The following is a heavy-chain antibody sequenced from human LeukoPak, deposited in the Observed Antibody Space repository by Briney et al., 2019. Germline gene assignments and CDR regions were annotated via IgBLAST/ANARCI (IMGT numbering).Heavy chain of an antibody. CDR3: ARDHAYSGSYRPYGMDV. CDR1: GFTFSSYA. Sequence: GGSLRLSCAASGFTFSSYAMHWVRQAPGKGLEWVAVISYDGSNKYYADSVKGRFTISRDNSKNTLYLQMNSLRAEDTAVYYCARDHAYSGSYRPYGMDVWGQGTTVTVSS. D-gene: IGHD1-26*01. V-gene: IGHV3-30-3*01. J-gene: IGHJ6*02. CDR2: ISYDGSNK.